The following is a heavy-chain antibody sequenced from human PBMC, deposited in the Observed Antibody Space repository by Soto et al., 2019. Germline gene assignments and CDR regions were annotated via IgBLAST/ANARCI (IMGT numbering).Heavy chain of an antibody. D-gene: IGHD3-22*01. CDR2: ISHDASRT. CDR1: GFTFSTYW. Sequence: EVQLVESGGGLVQPGGSLRLSCAVSGFTFSTYWMHWFRQVPGKVLVWVSRISHDASRTTYAYSVKGRFTISRDNAKNTLYLQMRSLRAEDSAVYFCVRDRDFYDGRGYASPGDAFDVWGQGTVVSVSS. V-gene: IGHV3-74*03. J-gene: IGHJ3*01. CDR3: VRDRDFYDGRGYASPGDAFDV.